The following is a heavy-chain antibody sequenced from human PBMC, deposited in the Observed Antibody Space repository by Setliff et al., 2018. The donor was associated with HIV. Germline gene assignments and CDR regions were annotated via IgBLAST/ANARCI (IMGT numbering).Heavy chain of an antibody. Sequence: GGSLRLSCAASGFTFSRYWMHWVRQAPGQGLVWVSGINNDTTTTTYADSVKGRFSISRDNAKNTLYLQMNGLRGEDTAVYYCAKEEDSSGWYPGDYWGQGTLVTVSS. CDR2: INNDTTTT. J-gene: IGHJ4*02. CDR3: AKEEDSSGWYPGDY. V-gene: IGHV3-74*01. CDR1: GFTFSRYW. D-gene: IGHD6-19*01.